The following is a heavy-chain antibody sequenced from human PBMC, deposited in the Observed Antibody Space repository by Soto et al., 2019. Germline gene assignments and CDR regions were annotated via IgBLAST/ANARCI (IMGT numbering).Heavy chain of an antibody. D-gene: IGHD6-13*01. Sequence: ASVKVSCRASGYTFTSYYMHWVRQAPGQGLEWMGIINPSGGSTSYAQKFQGRVTMTRDTSTSTVYMELSSLRSEDTAVYYCATMGRQQLVPGAFDIWAEGTMVTVSS. CDR1: GYTFTSYY. CDR2: INPSGGST. J-gene: IGHJ3*02. V-gene: IGHV1-46*01. CDR3: ATMGRQQLVPGAFDI.